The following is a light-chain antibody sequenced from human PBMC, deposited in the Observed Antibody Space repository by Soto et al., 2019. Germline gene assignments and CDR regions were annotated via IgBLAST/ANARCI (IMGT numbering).Light chain of an antibody. V-gene: IGKV3-20*01. CDR1: QSVSSYY. Sequence: EIVLTQSPGTLSLSPGERATLSCRASQSVSSYYLAWYQQKPGQAPRLLISGASSRATGIPDRFSGSGSGTDFTLTISRLEPEDFAVYYCQQYGNSPLTFGQGTKLEIK. CDR2: GAS. J-gene: IGKJ2*01. CDR3: QQYGNSPLT.